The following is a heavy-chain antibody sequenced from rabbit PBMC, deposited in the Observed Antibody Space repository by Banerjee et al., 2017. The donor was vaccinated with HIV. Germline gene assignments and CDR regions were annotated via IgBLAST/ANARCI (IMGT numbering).Heavy chain of an antibody. CDR3: ARDAGGAGYGNYYFNL. J-gene: IGHJ4*01. CDR1: GFSFSSSYY. D-gene: IGHD6-1*01. V-gene: IGHV1S45*01. CDR2: IYAGSSGST. Sequence: QEQLVESGGDLVKPGASLTLTCTASGFSFSSSYYMCWVRQAPGKGLEWIACIYAGSSGSTYYASWAKGRFTISKASSTTVTLQMTTVTTADTATYFCARDAGGAGYGNYYFNLWGQGTLVTVS.